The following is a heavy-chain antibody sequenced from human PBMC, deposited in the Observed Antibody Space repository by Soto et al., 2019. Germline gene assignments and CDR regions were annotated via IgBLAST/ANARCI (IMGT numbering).Heavy chain of an antibody. J-gene: IGHJ4*02. V-gene: IGHV1-46*01. CDR1: GYTFTSYY. Sequence: ASAKVSCKATGYTFTSYYMHWVRQAPGQGLEWMGIINPSGGSTSYAQKFQGRVTMTRDTSTSTVYMELSSLRSEDTAVYYCARDRIDGETYFDYWGQGTLVPVSS. D-gene: IGHD4-17*01. CDR3: ARDRIDGETYFDY. CDR2: INPSGGST.